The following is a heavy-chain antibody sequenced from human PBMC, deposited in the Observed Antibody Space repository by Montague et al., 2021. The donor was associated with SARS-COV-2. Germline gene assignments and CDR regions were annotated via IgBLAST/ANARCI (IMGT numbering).Heavy chain of an antibody. J-gene: IGHJ4*02. D-gene: IGHD2-21*01. V-gene: IGHV3-30-3*01. CDR2: ISYDGSNK. CDR1: GFTFSSYG. Sequence: SLRLSCAASGFTFSSYGMHWVRQAPGKGLEWVAVISYDGSNKYYADSVKGRFTVSRDNSKNTLYLQMNSLRAEDTAVYYCASELADCGDFDYWGQGTLVTVSS. CDR3: ASELADCGDFDY.